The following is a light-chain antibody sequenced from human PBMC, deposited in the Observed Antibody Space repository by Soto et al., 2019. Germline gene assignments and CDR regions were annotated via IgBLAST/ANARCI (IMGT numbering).Light chain of an antibody. V-gene: IGKV3-11*01. CDR3: QQYNSYST. CDR1: QSLTSY. CDR2: DAS. J-gene: IGKJ1*01. Sequence: EVVLTQSPAALSLSPGERATLSCRASQSLTSYLAWYQQKPGQAPRLLIYDASNRATGIPPRFSGSGSGTDFTLTISSLEPEDFAIYYCQQYNSYSTFGQGTKVEIK.